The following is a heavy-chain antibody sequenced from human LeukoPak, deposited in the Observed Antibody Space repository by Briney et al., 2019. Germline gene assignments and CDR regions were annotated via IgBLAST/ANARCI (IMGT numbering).Heavy chain of an antibody. Sequence: SETLSLTCAVYGGSFSGYYWSWIRQPPGKGLEWIGEINHSGSTNYNPSLKSRVTISVDTSKNQFSLKLSSVTAADTAVYYCARKERRIAVGCDYWGQGTLVTVSS. CDR3: ARKERRIAVGCDY. D-gene: IGHD6-19*01. J-gene: IGHJ4*02. CDR2: INHSGST. CDR1: GGSFSGYY. V-gene: IGHV4-34*01.